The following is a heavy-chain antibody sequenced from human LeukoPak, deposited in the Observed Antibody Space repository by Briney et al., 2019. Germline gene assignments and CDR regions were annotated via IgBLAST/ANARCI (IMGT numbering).Heavy chain of an antibody. D-gene: IGHD6-19*01. CDR2: IYPGDSDT. V-gene: IGHV5-51*01. CDR3: ARRAVAGTFDY. J-gene: IGHJ4*02. CDR1: GYSFTNYW. Sequence: GESLKISCKGSGYSFTNYWIDWVRQMPGKGLEWMGIIYPGDSDTRYSPSFQGQVTISADESISTAYLQWSSLKASDTAMYYCARRAVAGTFDYWGQGTLVTVSS.